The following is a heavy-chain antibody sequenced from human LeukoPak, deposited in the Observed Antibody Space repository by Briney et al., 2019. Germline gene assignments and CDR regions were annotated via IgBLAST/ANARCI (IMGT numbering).Heavy chain of an antibody. D-gene: IGHD6-19*01. V-gene: IGHV4-39*07. J-gene: IGHJ6*02. Sequence: PSETLSLTCTVSGGAISSRSYYWGWIRQPPGNGLEWIGTIYYSGSTYYNPSLKRRVTISVDTSKNQFSLKLSSVTAADTAVYYCARDQWLPPNDYGMDVWGQGTTVTVSS. CDR2: IYYSGST. CDR1: GGAISSRSYY. CDR3: ARDQWLPPNDYGMDV.